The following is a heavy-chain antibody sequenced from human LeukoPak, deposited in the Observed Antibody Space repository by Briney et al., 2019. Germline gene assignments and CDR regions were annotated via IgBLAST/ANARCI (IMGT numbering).Heavy chain of an antibody. D-gene: IGHD3-22*01. J-gene: IGHJ6*02. Sequence: SVKVSCKASGGTFSSYAISWVRQAPGQGLEWMGGIIPIFGTANYAQKFQGRVTITADESTSTAYVELSSLRSEDTAVYYCARDGHGTYYYDSSGSYYYYYYGMDVWGQGTTVTVSS. CDR1: GGTFSSYA. V-gene: IGHV1-69*13. CDR3: ARDGHGTYYYDSSGSYYYYYYGMDV. CDR2: IIPIFGTA.